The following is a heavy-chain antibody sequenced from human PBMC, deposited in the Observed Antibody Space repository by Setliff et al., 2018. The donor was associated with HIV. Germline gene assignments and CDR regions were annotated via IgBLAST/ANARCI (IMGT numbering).Heavy chain of an antibody. D-gene: IGHD6-19*01. J-gene: IGHJ4*02. CDR1: GGSISSHY. CDR2: IYYSEST. Sequence: PSETLSLTCTVSGGSISSHYWSWIRQPPGKGLEWIGSIYYSESTNYNPSLNSRVTMSVDTSRDQFSLKVRSVTAADTAVYYCARMRGRAVLSYYFDHWGQGRLVTVSS. CDR3: ARMRGRAVLSYYFDH. V-gene: IGHV4-59*11.